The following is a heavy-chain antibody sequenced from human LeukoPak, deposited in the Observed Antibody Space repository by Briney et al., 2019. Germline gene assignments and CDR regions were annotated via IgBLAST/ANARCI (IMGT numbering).Heavy chain of an antibody. Sequence: ASVKVSCKASGYTFTSYGISWVRQAPGQGLEWMGWISAYNGNTNYAQKLQGRVTMTTDTSTSTAYMELRSLRSDDTAVYYCARDSFSSNRNDGFDYWGQGTLVTVSS. J-gene: IGHJ4*02. CDR2: ISAYNGNT. CDR1: GYTFTSYG. D-gene: IGHD1-1*01. CDR3: ARDSFSSNRNDGFDY. V-gene: IGHV1-18*01.